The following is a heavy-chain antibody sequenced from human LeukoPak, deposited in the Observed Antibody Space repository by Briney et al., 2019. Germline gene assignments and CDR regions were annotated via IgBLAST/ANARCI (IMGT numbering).Heavy chain of an antibody. Sequence: SETLSLTCTVSGGSISSGSYYWSWIRQPAGKGLEWIGRIYTGGSTNYNPSLKSRVTISVDTSKNQFSLKLSSVTAADTAVYYCAREEGCSSTSCYTGLPFQHWGQGTLVTVSS. CDR2: IYTGGST. CDR1: GGSISSGSYY. J-gene: IGHJ1*01. V-gene: IGHV4-61*02. D-gene: IGHD2-2*02. CDR3: AREEGCSSTSCYTGLPFQH.